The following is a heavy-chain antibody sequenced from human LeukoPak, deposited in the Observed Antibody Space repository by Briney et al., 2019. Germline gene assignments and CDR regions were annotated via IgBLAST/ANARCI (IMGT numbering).Heavy chain of an antibody. D-gene: IGHD2-2*01. CDR3: ARARGCSSTSCYLAGYYYYMDV. J-gene: IGHJ6*03. V-gene: IGHV3-7*01. Sequence: AGGSLRLSCAASGFTFSSYWMSWVRQAPGKGLEWVANIKQDGSEKYYVDSVKGRFTISRDNAKNSLYLQMNSLRAEDTAVYYCARARGCSSTSCYLAGYYYYMDVWGKGTTVTVSS. CDR2: IKQDGSEK. CDR1: GFTFSSYW.